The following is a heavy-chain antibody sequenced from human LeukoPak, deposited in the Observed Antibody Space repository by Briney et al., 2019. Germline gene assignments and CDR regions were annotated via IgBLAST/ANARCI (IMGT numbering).Heavy chain of an antibody. CDR2: TYPGDSNT. Sequence: GESLKISCKGSGYSFTNNWIGWVRQMPGKGPEWMGITYPGDSNTRYSPSFQGQVTISADKSISSAYLQWSSLKASDTAMYYCVRSPACSSGTCYPNWFDPWGQGTLVTVSS. J-gene: IGHJ5*02. CDR1: GYSFTNNW. V-gene: IGHV5-51*01. D-gene: IGHD2-15*01. CDR3: VRSPACSSGTCYPNWFDP.